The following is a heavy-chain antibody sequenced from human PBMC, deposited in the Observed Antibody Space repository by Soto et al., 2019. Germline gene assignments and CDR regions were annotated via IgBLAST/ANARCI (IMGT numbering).Heavy chain of an antibody. J-gene: IGHJ6*02. CDR3: ARDNPTVVTQGGYYGMDV. Sequence: SVKVSCKASGGTFSSYAISWVRQAPGQGLEWMGGIIPIFGTANYAQKFQGRVTITADESTSTAYMELSSLRSEDTAVYYCARDNPTVVTQGGYYGMDVWGQGTTVTVSS. CDR2: IIPIFGTA. V-gene: IGHV1-69*13. D-gene: IGHD4-17*01. CDR1: GGTFSSYA.